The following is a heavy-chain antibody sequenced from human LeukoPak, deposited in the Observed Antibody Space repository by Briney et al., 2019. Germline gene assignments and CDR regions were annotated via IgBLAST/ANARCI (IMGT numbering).Heavy chain of an antibody. D-gene: IGHD4-17*01. CDR3: TSEDGEDY. V-gene: IGHV3-73*01. J-gene: IGHJ4*02. CDR2: IRSKVNTYAT. Sequence: GGSLRLSCSASGFPLSVSAMHCVRPASGKGVEWVGRIRSKVNTYATAYAASVKGRFTISKDDSKNTAYLQMNSLKAEDTAGYYCTSEDGEDYWGQGTLVTVSS. CDR1: GFPLSVSA.